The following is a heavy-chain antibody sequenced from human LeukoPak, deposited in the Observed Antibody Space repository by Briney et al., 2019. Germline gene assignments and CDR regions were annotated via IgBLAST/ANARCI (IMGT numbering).Heavy chain of an antibody. Sequence: GGSLRLSCAASGFTVSSYSMNWVRQALGKGLEWVSSISSSSSYVYYADSVKGRFTISRDNAKNLLYLQMNSLRAEDTAVYYCARDSGFGELFFDYWGQGTLVTVSS. CDR2: ISSSSSYV. CDR3: ARDSGFGELFFDY. CDR1: GFTVSSYS. D-gene: IGHD3-10*01. V-gene: IGHV3-21*01. J-gene: IGHJ4*02.